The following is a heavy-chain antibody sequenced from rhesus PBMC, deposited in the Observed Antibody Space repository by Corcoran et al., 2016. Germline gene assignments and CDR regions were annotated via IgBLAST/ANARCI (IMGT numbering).Heavy chain of an antibody. CDR2: ISGRSERT. J-gene: IGHJ5-2*02. CDR1: GSSISSGYY. Sequence: QVQLQESGPGLVKPSETLSLTCAVSGSSISSGYYWGWILPPPGRGLAYIGYISGRSERTTDNPAHKSSGTMTKDTSKDQVSLKVSSVTTADTAVYYCARHGSSGPHRGISLDVWGRGVLVTVSS. CDR3: ARHGSSGPHRGISLDV. V-gene: IGHV4-99*01. D-gene: IGHD4-29*01.